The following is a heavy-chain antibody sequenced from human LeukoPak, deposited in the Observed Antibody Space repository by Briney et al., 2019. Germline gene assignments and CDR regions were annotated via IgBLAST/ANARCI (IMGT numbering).Heavy chain of an antibody. J-gene: IGHJ4*02. V-gene: IGHV3-30-3*01. CDR2: ISYDGSNK. CDR1: GFTFSSYA. D-gene: IGHD3-9*01. Sequence: GGSLRLSCAVSGFTFSSYAMHWVRQAPGKGLEWVAVISYDGSNKYYADSVKGRFTISRDNSKNTLYLQMNSLRAEDTAVYYCARSGYYDILTGHFDYWGQGTLVTVSS. CDR3: ARSGYYDILTGHFDY.